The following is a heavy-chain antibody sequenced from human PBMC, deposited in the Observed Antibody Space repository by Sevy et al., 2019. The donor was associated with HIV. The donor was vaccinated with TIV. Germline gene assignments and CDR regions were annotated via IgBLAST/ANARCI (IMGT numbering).Heavy chain of an antibody. CDR3: ARDRRTLNYYGSSGYNYYFDY. CDR2: ITDSSNYI. J-gene: IGHJ4*02. D-gene: IGHD3-22*01. Sequence: GGSLRLSCAASGFTFSTYNMNWVRQAPGKGLEWVSSITDSSNYIYHADSVKGRFTISRDNAKNSLYLQMNSLRAEDTAVYFCARDRRTLNYYGSSGYNYYFDYWGQGTLDTVSS. V-gene: IGHV3-21*01. CDR1: GFTFSTYN.